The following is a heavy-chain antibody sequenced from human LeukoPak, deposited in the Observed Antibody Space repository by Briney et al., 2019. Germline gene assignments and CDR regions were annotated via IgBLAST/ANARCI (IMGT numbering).Heavy chain of an antibody. D-gene: IGHD3-16*01. Sequence: PSETLSLTCAVSGYSISSGYYWGWIRQPPGKGLEWIGSIYHSGSTYYNPSLKSRVTISVDTSKNQFSLKLSSVTAADTAVYYCARHVKLPIYVRGAFDIWGQGTMDTVSS. V-gene: IGHV4-38-2*01. CDR2: IYHSGST. J-gene: IGHJ3*02. CDR3: ARHVKLPIYVRGAFDI. CDR1: GYSISSGYY.